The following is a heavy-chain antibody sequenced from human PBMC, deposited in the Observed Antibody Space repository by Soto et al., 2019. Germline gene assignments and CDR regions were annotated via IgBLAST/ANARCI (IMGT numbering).Heavy chain of an antibody. Sequence: QVQLVESGGGVVQPGRSLRLSCAASGFTFSSYGMHWVRQAPGKGLEWVAVIWYDGSNKYYADSVKGRFTISRDNSKNTLYLQMNSLRAEVTAVYYCARDGSWRYYYYYGIDVWGPGTTVTVSS. J-gene: IGHJ6*02. CDR1: GFTFSSYG. CDR2: IWYDGSNK. CDR3: ARDGSWRYYYYYGIDV. D-gene: IGHD2-2*03. V-gene: IGHV3-33*01.